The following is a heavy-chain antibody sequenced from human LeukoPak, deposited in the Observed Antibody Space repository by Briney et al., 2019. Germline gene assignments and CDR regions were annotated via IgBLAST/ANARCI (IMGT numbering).Heavy chain of an antibody. CDR2: VDHTGST. J-gene: IGHJ6*03. V-gene: IGHV4-59*01. CDR3: ARGRVSSSTWYSTYYYYFYMDV. CDR1: DDSITMYY. D-gene: IGHD1-1*01. Sequence: SETLSLTCSVSDDSITMYYWTWIRQPPGKGLEWFGYVDHTGSTNFNPSLNGRVSISRDTTNNLFSLMLRSVTAADTAVYFCARGRVSSSTWYSTYYYYFYMDVWGKGTTVTVSS.